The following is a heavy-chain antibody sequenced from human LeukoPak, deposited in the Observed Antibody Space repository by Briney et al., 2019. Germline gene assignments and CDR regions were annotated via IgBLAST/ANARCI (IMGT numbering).Heavy chain of an antibody. V-gene: IGHV1-69*04. CDR2: IIPILGIA. D-gene: IGHD3-10*01. J-gene: IGHJ4*02. CDR1: GYTFTSYG. Sequence: ASVKVSCKASGYTFTSYGISWVRQAPGQGLEWMGRIIPILGIANYAQKFQGRVTITADKSTSTAYMELSSLRSEDTAVYYCARVESGSYYNFPYWGQGTLVTVSS. CDR3: ARVESGSYYNFPY.